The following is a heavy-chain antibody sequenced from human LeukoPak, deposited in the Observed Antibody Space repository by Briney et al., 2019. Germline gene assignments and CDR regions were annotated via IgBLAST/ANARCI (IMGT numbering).Heavy chain of an antibody. CDR2: IYTSGST. D-gene: IGHD5-12*01. J-gene: IGHJ4*02. CDR3: ARVGDLGYGDY. V-gene: IGHV4-61*02. Sequence: PSETLSLTCTVSGGSISSGSYYWSWIRQPAGKGLEWIGRIYTSGSTNYNPSLKSRVTISVDTSKNQFSLKLSSVTAADTAVYYCARVGDLGYGDYWGQGTLVTVSS. CDR1: GGSISSGSYY.